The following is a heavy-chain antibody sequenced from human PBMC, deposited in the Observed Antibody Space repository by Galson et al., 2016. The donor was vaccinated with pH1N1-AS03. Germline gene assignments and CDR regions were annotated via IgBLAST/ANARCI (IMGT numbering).Heavy chain of an antibody. J-gene: IGHJ4*02. Sequence: TLSLTCTVSGASISIGSYYWSWIRQPAGKGLECIGRIYTSGSTYYNPSLKSRVTISVDTSKNQFSLKLSSLTAADTAMYYCARFMMGAFDYWGQGTLVTVSS. CDR1: GASISIGSYY. V-gene: IGHV4-61*02. D-gene: IGHD3-16*01. CDR3: ARFMMGAFDY. CDR2: IYTSGST.